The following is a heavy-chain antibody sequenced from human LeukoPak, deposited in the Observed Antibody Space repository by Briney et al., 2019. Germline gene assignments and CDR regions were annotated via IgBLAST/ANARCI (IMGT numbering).Heavy chain of an antibody. CDR3: ARAAYGSGSHLFDY. Sequence: SETLSLACTVSGGSISGYYWSWIRQPPGKGLEWIGYIYNSGNTNYNPSLKSRVTISVDTSKNQFSLKLSSVTAADTAVYYCARAAYGSGSHLFDYWGQGTLVTVSS. J-gene: IGHJ4*02. CDR1: GGSISGYY. V-gene: IGHV4-59*08. CDR2: IYNSGNT. D-gene: IGHD3-10*01.